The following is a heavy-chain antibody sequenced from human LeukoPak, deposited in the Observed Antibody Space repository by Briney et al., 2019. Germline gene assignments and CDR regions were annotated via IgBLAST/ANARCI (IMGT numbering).Heavy chain of an antibody. CDR2: ISGSGYST. CDR3: AKVRDSSSWYYGFDY. J-gene: IGHJ4*02. D-gene: IGHD6-13*01. Sequence: PGGSLRLSCAASGFTFSSYAMSWVRQAPGKGLEWVSAISGSGYSTYYADSVKGRFTISRDNSKNTLYLQMNSLRAEDTAVYYCAKVRDSSSWYYGFDYWGQGTLVTVPS. CDR1: GFTFSSYA. V-gene: IGHV3-23*01.